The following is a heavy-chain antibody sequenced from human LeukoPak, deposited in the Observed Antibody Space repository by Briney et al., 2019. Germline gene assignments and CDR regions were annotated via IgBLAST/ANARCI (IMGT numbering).Heavy chain of an antibody. V-gene: IGHV3-21*04. Sequence: GGSLRLSCAASGFTFSSYTINWVRQAPGKGLEWVSSISSSSSYIYYADSVKGRFTISRDNAKNSLYLQMNSLRAEDTALYYCARDASITYGPLNWFDPWGQGTLVTVTS. CDR3: ARDASITYGPLNWFDP. CDR2: ISSSSSYI. CDR1: GFTFSSYT. J-gene: IGHJ5*02. D-gene: IGHD2/OR15-2a*01.